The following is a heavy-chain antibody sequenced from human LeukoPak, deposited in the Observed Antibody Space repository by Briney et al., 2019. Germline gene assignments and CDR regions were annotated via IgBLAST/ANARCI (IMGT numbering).Heavy chain of an antibody. CDR1: GFTFTNYA. CDR2: ISYDGSNK. J-gene: IGHJ6*02. CDR3: ARVDSSGWLIYGMDV. Sequence: GGSLRLSCAASGFTFTNYAMSWVRQAPGKGLEWVAVISYDGSNKYYAGSVKGRFTISRDNSKNRLSLQMNSLRIEDTAVYFCARVDSSGWLIYGMDVWGQGTTVTVSS. D-gene: IGHD6-19*01. V-gene: IGHV3-30-3*01.